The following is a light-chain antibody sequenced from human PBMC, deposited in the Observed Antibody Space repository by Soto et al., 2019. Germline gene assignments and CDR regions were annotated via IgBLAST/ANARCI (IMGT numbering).Light chain of an antibody. V-gene: IGKV3D-15*01. CDR3: QHFNKCPCS. CDR2: AIF. Sequence: EIVMKQSPATLAVSPGARATLSCRASQSVGSDVAWYQRKPGQAPRLVIYAIFTRATGVPTRLSGSGSGTEFTLTLSSLRSEDFATYDCQHFNKCPCSVGGGPKVEV. CDR1: QSVGSD. J-gene: IGKJ4*01.